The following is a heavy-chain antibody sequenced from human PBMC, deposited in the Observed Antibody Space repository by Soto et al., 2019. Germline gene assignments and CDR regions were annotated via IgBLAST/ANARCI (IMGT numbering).Heavy chain of an antibody. CDR2: ISSSGSTI. Sequence: GGSLRLSCAASGFTFSIYEMNWVRQAPGKGLEWVSYISSSGSTIYYADSVKGRFTISRDNAKNSLYLQMNSLRAEDTAVYYCARVGGTGTGWFDPWGQGTLVTVSS. J-gene: IGHJ5*02. CDR1: GFTFSIYE. D-gene: IGHD1-7*01. V-gene: IGHV3-48*03. CDR3: ARVGGTGTGWFDP.